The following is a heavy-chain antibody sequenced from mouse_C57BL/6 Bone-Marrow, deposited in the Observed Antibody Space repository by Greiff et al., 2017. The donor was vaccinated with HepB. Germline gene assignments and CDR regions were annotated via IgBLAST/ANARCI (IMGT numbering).Heavy chain of an antibody. CDR1: GFTFSDYG. J-gene: IGHJ2*01. D-gene: IGHD2-5*01. CDR3: ARSSNYEVDY. CDR2: ISSGSSTI. Sequence: LVESGGGLVKPGGSLKLSCAASGFTFSDYGMHWVRQAPEKGLEWVAYISSGSSTIYYADTVKGRFTISRDNAKNTLFLQMTSLRSEDTAMYYCARSSNYEVDYWGQGTTLTVSS. V-gene: IGHV5-17*01.